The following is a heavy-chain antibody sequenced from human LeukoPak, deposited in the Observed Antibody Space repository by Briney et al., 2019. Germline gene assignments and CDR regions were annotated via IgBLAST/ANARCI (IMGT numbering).Heavy chain of an antibody. V-gene: IGHV3-73*01. D-gene: IGHD5-12*01. J-gene: IGHJ4*02. CDR3: TRVRGYSGYDYDY. CDR1: GFTFSGSA. Sequence: SGGSLRLSCAASGFTFSGSAMHWVRQASGKGPEWVGRIRSKANSYATAYAASVKGRFTISRDDSKNTAYLQMNSLKTEDTAVYYCTRVRGYSGYDYDYWGQGTLVTVSS. CDR2: IRSKANSYAT.